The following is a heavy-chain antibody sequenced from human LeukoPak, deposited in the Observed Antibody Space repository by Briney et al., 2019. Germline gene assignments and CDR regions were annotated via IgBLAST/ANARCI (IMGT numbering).Heavy chain of an antibody. V-gene: IGHV3-53*01. D-gene: IGHD2-15*01. CDR2: IYSGGST. Sequence: GGSLRLSCSASGFTVSSNYMSWVRQAPGKGLEWVSVIYSGGSTYYADSVKGRFTIFRDNSKNTLYLQMNSLRAEDTAVYYCARGAGYCGGGSCYSDYWGQGTLVTVSS. CDR1: GFTVSSNY. J-gene: IGHJ4*02. CDR3: ARGAGYCGGGSCYSDY.